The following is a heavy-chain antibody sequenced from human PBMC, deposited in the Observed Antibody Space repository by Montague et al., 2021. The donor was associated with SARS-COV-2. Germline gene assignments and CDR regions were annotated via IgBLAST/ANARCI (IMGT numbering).Heavy chain of an antibody. CDR1: GGSFTGYY. CDR2: INHNGGT. V-gene: IGHV4-34*01. J-gene: IGHJ4*02. Sequence: SETLSLTCAVNGGSFTGYYWTWIRQPPGKGLEWIGEINHNGGTNYNPSLKSRVTMSVDRSKSQFSLTLNSVIAADTAVYYCAREGSPDTRIRGVLHYWGQGTLVTVSS. CDR3: AREGSPDTRIRGVLHY. D-gene: IGHD3-10*01.